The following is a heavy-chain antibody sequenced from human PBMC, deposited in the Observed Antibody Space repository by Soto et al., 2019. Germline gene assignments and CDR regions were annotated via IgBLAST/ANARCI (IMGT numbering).Heavy chain of an antibody. CDR1: GGSRTGYC. Sequence: SQMLSVTWSVGGGSRTGYCWRRIRKHPGKGLEWIGFIYYSGSTAYNPSLKSRVTISVDTSKNQFSLKLTSVTAADTAVYYCARGSYYYDSSGYYHYWGQGTLVTVSS. J-gene: IGHJ4*02. D-gene: IGHD3-22*01. V-gene: IGHV4-59*01. CDR2: IYYSGST. CDR3: ARGSYYYDSSGYYHY.